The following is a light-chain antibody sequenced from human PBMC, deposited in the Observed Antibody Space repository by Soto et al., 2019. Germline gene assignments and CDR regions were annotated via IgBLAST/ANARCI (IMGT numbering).Light chain of an antibody. CDR3: AAWDDSLSGYV. Sequence: QSVLTQPPSASATPGQRVTISCSGGNSNIGRNSVNWYQQLPGTAPKLLMYSDNQRPSGVPDRFSGSKSGTSASLAISGLQSEDEADYYCAAWDDSLSGYVFGTGTKVPS. V-gene: IGLV1-44*01. J-gene: IGLJ1*01. CDR2: SDN. CDR1: NSNIGRNS.